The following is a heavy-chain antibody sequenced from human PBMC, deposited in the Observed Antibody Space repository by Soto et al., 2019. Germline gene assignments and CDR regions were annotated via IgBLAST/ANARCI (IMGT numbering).Heavy chain of an antibody. CDR2: IYYSGST. Sequence: QPQLQESGPGQVKPSETLSLTCTVSGDSISGSNYYWVWIRLPPGKGLEWIGSIYYSGSTYYNPSLIIRVTISVDTSKNQFALKLSSVTAADTAVYYCARHTYSWAGNWFDPWGQGNLVTVSS. CDR3: ARHTYSWAGNWFDP. J-gene: IGHJ5*02. CDR1: GDSISGSNYY. V-gene: IGHV4-39*01. D-gene: IGHD4-4*01.